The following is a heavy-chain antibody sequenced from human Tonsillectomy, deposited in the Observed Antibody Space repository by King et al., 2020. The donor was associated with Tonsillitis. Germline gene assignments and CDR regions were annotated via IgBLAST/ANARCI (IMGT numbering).Heavy chain of an antibody. J-gene: IGHJ4*02. V-gene: IGHV4-59*01. CDR3: AAQTYYDFWSGYNFDY. CDR2: IYYNGST. CDR1: GRSISSYY. Sequence: VQLQESGPGLLKPSETLSLTCTVSGRSISSYYWSWIRQPPGKGLEWIGCIYYNGSTNYNPSLKSRVTISVDTSNNQISLRLSSVTAADPALSYCAAQTYYDFWSGYNFDYWGQGTLVTVSS. D-gene: IGHD3-3*01.